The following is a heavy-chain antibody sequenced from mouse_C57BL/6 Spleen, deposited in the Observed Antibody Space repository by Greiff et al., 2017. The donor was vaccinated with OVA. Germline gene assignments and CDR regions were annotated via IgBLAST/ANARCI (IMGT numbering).Heavy chain of an antibody. D-gene: IGHD2-4*01. CDR2: IDPETGGT. V-gene: IGHV1-15*01. J-gene: IGHJ2*01. Sequence: VQLQQSGAELVRPGASVTLSCKASGYTFTDYEMHWVKQTPVHGLEWIGAIDPETGGTAYNQKFKGKAILTADKSSSTAYMELRSLTSEDSAVYYCTRRLSNYFDFDYWGQGATLTVSS. CDR1: GYTFTDYE. CDR3: TRRLSNYFDFDY.